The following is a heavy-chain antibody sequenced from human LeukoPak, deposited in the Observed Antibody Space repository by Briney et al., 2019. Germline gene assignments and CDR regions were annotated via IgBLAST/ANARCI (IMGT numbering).Heavy chain of an antibody. CDR3: ASHARYYGMDV. V-gene: IGHV3-53*01. J-gene: IGHJ6*02. CDR1: GFTVSSNY. CDR2: IYSGGST. Sequence: PGGSLRLSCAASGFTVSSNYMSWVRQAPGKGLEWVSVIYSGGSTYYADSVKGRFTISRDNSKNTLYLQMNSLRAEDTAVYYCASHARYYGMDVWGQGTTVTVSS.